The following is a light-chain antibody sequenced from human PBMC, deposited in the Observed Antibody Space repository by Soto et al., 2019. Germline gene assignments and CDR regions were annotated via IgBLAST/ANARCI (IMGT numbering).Light chain of an antibody. CDR3: QQYSSSPRT. V-gene: IGKV3-20*01. CDR1: QTISSGF. CDR2: DAS. J-gene: IGKJ5*01. Sequence: EIVLTQSPGILYLSPGDRATLSCRASQTISSGFLAWYQQKVGQAPRLLIYDASNRATGVPDRFSGSGSGTDFSLTISRLDPEDFAVYHCQQYSSSPRTLGQGTRLEIK.